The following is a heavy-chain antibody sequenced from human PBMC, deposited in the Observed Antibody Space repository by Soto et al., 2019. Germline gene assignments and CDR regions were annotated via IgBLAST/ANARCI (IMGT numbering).Heavy chain of an antibody. CDR2: IGSDGRRD. V-gene: IGHV3-33*01. CDR1: GFTFGRHG. D-gene: IGHD4-17*01. CDR3: AMDDDYGDNGLDY. J-gene: IGHJ4*02. Sequence: QVQLVESGGGVVQPGGSLRLSCAASGFTFGRHGMHWVRQAPGKGLEWVAVIGSDGRRDSYADSVKGRFTISRNNGQNTLYLQMTSLRAEDTAVYSCAMDDDYGDNGLDYWGQGTLVTVSS.